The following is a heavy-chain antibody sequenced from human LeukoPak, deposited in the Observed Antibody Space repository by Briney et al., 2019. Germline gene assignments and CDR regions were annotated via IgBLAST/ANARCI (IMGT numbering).Heavy chain of an antibody. D-gene: IGHD6-19*01. J-gene: IGHJ4*02. CDR1: GFTVSSNY. V-gene: IGHV3-66*01. CDR3: AGSFSGWYDYFGY. Sequence: GGSLRLSCAASGFTVSSNYMSWVRQAPGKGLEWVSVIYSGGSTYYADSVKGRFTISRDNSKNTLYLQTNSLRAEDTAVYYCAGSFSGWYDYFGYWGQGTLVTVSS. CDR2: IYSGGST.